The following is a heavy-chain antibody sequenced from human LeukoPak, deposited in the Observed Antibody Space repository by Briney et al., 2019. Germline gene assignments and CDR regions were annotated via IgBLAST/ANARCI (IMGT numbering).Heavy chain of an antibody. CDR3: AKEPQLSIATSGMYFDY. CDR2: ISGTGGST. V-gene: IGHV3-23*01. J-gene: IGHJ4*02. Sequence: QSGGSLRLSCAASGFTFSSYAMGWVRQAPGKGLEWLSVISGTGGSTNYADSVKGRFTISRDNSKKTLYLQMNSLRAEDTSVYYCAKEPQLSIATSGMYFDYWGQGTLVTVSS. CDR1: GFTFSSYA. D-gene: IGHD6-13*01.